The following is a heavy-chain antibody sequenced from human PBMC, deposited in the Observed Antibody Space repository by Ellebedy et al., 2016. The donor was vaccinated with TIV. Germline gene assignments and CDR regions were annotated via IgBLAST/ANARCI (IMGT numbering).Heavy chain of an antibody. D-gene: IGHD6-19*01. J-gene: IGHJ5*02. CDR3: ARGVPIAVAGRGTNWFDP. CDR1: GGSYSGYY. CDR2: IYYSGST. Sequence: SETLSLTCAVYGGSYSGYYWGWIRQPPGKGLEWIGSIYYSGSTYYNPSLKSRVTISVDTSKNQFSLKLSSVTAADTAVYYCARGVPIAVAGRGTNWFDPWGQGTLVTVSS. V-gene: IGHV4-34*01.